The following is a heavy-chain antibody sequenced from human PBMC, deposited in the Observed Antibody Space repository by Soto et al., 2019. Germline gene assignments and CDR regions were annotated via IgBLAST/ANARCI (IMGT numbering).Heavy chain of an antibody. CDR3: ARAGSWGREFDY. CDR2: ISAYNGNT. D-gene: IGHD3-10*01. CDR1: GYTFISYG. Sequence: QVQLVQSGAEVKKPGASVKVSCKASGYTFISYGISWVRQAPGQGLEWMGWISAYNGNTKYAQKLQGRVTMTTDTATSPADMEVRSLRSDDTAVYSCARAGSWGREFDYWGQGTLVTVSS. V-gene: IGHV1-18*01. J-gene: IGHJ4*02.